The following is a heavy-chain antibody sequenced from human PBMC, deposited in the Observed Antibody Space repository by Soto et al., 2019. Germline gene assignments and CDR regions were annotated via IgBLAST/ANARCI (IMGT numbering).Heavy chain of an antibody. CDR3: ARDPVAGTNSETNWFDP. V-gene: IGHV4-30-4*01. CDR2: IYYSGST. D-gene: IGHD6-19*01. Sequence: SSETLSLTCTVSNAFISSGDYYWSWIRRPPGKGLEWIGHIYYSGSTYYNPSLNSRVTISIDTSKNQFSLKLSSVTAADTAVYYCARDPVAGTNSETNWFDPWGQGTLVTVSS. J-gene: IGHJ5*02. CDR1: NAFISSGDYY.